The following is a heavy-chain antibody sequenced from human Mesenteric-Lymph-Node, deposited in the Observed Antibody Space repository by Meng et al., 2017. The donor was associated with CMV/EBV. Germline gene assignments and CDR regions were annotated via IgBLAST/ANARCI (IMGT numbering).Heavy chain of an antibody. J-gene: IGHJ1*01. V-gene: IGHV3-11*06. CDR1: GFTFSDYY. Sequence: GESLKISCAASGFTFSDYYMSWIRQAPGKGLEWVSYISSSSSYIYYADSVKGRFTISRDNAKNSLYLQMNSLRAEDTAVYYCARDGCSSTSCPKYFQHWGQGTLVTVSS. CDR3: ARDGCSSTSCPKYFQH. D-gene: IGHD2-2*01. CDR2: ISSSSSYI.